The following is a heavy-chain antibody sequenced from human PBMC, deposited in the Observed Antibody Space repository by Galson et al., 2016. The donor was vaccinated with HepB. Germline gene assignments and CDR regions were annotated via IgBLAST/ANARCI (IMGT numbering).Heavy chain of an antibody. Sequence: SVKVSCKASGYIFTNFYIHWERQAPGQGLEWMGTINPSAGRANYAQKFQGRVFMTSDTSTDTVYMEHNSLSPEDAAVYYCARGGYCRTDACYFYDALDVWGQGTTITVSS. J-gene: IGHJ6*02. CDR3: ARGGYCRTDACYFYDALDV. CDR2: INPSAGRA. CDR1: GYIFTNFY. D-gene: IGHD2-15*01. V-gene: IGHV1-46*01.